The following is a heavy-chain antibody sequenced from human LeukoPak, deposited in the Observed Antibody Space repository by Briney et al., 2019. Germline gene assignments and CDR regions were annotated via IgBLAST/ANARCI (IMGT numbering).Heavy chain of an antibody. CDR3: ARARDILTGYDQYYFDY. CDR2: IITIFGTA. CDR1: GGTFSSYA. J-gene: IGHJ4*02. Sequence: ASVKVSCKASGGTFSSYAISWVRQAPGQGLEWMGGIITIFGTANYAQKFQGRVTITTDESTSTAYMELSSLRSEDTAVYYCARARDILTGYDQYYFDYWGQGTLVTVSS. V-gene: IGHV1-69*05. D-gene: IGHD3-9*01.